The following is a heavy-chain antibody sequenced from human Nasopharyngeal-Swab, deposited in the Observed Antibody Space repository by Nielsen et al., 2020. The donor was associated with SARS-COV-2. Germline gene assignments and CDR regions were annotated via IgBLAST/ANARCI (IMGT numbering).Heavy chain of an antibody. V-gene: IGHV1-18*01. CDR1: GYTFTSYG. CDR3: ARERGTTGFGYFDL. Sequence: ASVKVSCKASGYTFTSYGISWVRQAPGQGLEWMGWISAYNGSTNYAQRLQGRVTMTTDTSTSTAYMELRSLRSDDTAVYYCARERGTTGFGYFDLWGRGTLVTVSS. J-gene: IGHJ2*01. D-gene: IGHD1-7*01. CDR2: ISAYNGST.